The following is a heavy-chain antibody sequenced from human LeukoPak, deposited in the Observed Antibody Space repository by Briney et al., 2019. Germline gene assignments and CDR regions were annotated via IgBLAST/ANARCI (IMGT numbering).Heavy chain of an antibody. J-gene: IGHJ5*02. CDR3: SRDRSRGYSFT. V-gene: IGHV3-NL1*01. D-gene: IGHD5-12*01. Sequence: VQPGRSLRLSCAASGFTFSSYAMHWVRQAPGKGLEWVSVIYADGGGGGTYYADSVKGRFTISRDNSRNTLYLQMSNLRADDTAMYYCSRDRSRGYSFTWGQGTLVTVS. CDR1: GFTFSSYA. CDR2: IYADGGGGGT.